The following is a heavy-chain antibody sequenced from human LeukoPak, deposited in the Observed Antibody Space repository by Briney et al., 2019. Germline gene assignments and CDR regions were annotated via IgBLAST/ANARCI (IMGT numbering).Heavy chain of an antibody. CDR1: GGSISSYY. CDR2: IYYSGST. D-gene: IGHD6-6*01. J-gene: IGHJ6*03. Sequence: PSETLSLTCTVSGGSISSYYWSWIRQPPGKGLEWIGNIYYSGSTNYNPSLKSRVTISVDTSKNQFSLKLSSVTAADTAVYYCARRIPRRAARLYYYYYYMDVWGKGTTVTVSS. V-gene: IGHV4-59*12. CDR3: ARRIPRRAARLYYYYYYMDV.